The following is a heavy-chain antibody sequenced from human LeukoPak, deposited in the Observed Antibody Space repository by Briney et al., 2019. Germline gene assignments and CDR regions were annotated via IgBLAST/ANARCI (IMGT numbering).Heavy chain of an antibody. CDR2: IYYSGST. D-gene: IGHD3-9*01. CDR3: ARSRLRYFDLYYFDY. V-gene: IGHV4-39*01. J-gene: IGHJ4*02. CDR1: GGSISSSSYY. Sequence: PSETLSLTCTVSGGSISSSSYYWGWIRQPPGKGLEWIGSIYYSGSTYYNPSLKSRFTISVDTSKNQFSLKLSSVTAADTAVYYCARSRLRYFDLYYFDYWGQGTLVTVSS.